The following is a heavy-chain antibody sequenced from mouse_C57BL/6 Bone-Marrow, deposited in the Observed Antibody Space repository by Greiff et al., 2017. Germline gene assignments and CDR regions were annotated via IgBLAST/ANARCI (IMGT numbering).Heavy chain of an antibody. CDR1: GYTFTSYW. CDR3: ARRAYYYGSSAYYFDY. V-gene: IGHV1-64*01. J-gene: IGHJ2*01. Sequence: QVQLQQSGAELVKPGASVKLSCKASGYTFTSYWMPWVKQRPGQGLEWIGMIHPNSGSTNYNEKFKSKATLTVDKSTSTAYMQLSSLTSEDSAVYYWARRAYYYGSSAYYFDYWGQGTTLTVSS. D-gene: IGHD1-1*01. CDR2: IHPNSGST.